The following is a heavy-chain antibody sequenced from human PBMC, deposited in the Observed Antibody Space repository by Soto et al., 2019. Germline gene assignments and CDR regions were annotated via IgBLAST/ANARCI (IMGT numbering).Heavy chain of an antibody. CDR2: ISAYNGNT. V-gene: IGHV1-18*01. D-gene: IGHD3-3*01. CDR3: ARAEGGAQVLRFLEWSPGRYYFDY. J-gene: IGHJ4*02. Sequence: ASVKVSCKASGYTFTSYGISWVRQAPGQGLEWMGWISAYNGNTNYAQKLQGRVTMTTDTSTSTAYMELRSLRSDDTAVYYCARAEGGAQVLRFLEWSPGRYYFDYWGQGTLVTVSS. CDR1: GYTFTSYG.